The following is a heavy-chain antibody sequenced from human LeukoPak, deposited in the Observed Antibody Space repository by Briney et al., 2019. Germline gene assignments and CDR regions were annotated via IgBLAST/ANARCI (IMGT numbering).Heavy chain of an antibody. D-gene: IGHD3-10*01. J-gene: IGHJ4*02. CDR3: AIPTHYGLGSSNDY. CDR1: GGSISSGGYY. V-gene: IGHV3-11*01. CDR2: ISSSGSTI. Sequence: LSLTCTVSGGSISSGGYYWSWIRQAPGKGLEWVSYISSSGSTIYYADSVKGRFTISRDNAKNSLYLQMNSLRAEDTAVYYCAIPTHYGLGSSNDYWGQGTLVTVSS.